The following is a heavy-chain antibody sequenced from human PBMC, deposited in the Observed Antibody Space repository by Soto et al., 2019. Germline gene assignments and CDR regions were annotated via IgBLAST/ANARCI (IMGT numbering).Heavy chain of an antibody. CDR2: TYYRSRWYS. V-gene: IGHV6-1*01. J-gene: IGHJ6*01. Sequence: PSQTRSLTCVGSGYTVSSNSVAWNWVRQSPSRGLECLGRTYYRSRWYSDYAVSVRSRIDINADTSKNQVSLQLNSVTPEDTAVYYCARAEEDSDYYYYGMELWGQGTTVTLSS. CDR1: GYTVSSNSVA. D-gene: IGHD2-15*01. CDR3: ARAEEDSDYYYYGMEL.